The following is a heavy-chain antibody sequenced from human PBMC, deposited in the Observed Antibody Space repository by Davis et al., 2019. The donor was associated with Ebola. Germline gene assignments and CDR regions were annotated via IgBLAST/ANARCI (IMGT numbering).Heavy chain of an antibody. Sequence: GGSLRLSCAASGFTFSSYGMNWVRQAPGKGLEWVSYISSSSSTIYYADSVKGRFTISRDNAKNSLYLQMNSLRDEDTAVYYCARDEEWLVLSPFDYWGQGTLVTVSS. V-gene: IGHV3-48*02. CDR3: ARDEEWLVLSPFDY. D-gene: IGHD6-19*01. J-gene: IGHJ4*02. CDR2: ISSSSSTI. CDR1: GFTFSSYG.